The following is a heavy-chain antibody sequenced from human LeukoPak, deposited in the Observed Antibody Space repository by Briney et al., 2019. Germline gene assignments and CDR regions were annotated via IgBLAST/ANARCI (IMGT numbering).Heavy chain of an antibody. CDR3: AKRPSGGRDFDY. J-gene: IGHJ4*02. CDR2: IGGSGAGT. Sequence: GGSLRLSCAASGFTFSTHAMSWVRQAPGKGLEWVSAIGGSGAGTYYTDSVKGRSTISRDNSKNMLFLQMNSLRAEDTAVYYCAKRPSGGRDFDYWGQGTLVTVSS. D-gene: IGHD2-15*01. CDR1: GFTFSTHA. V-gene: IGHV3-23*01.